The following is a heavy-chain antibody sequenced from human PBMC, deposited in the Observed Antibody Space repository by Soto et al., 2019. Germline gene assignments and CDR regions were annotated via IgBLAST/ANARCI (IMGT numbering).Heavy chain of an antibody. V-gene: IGHV3-23*01. Sequence: GGSLRLSCAASGFTFSSYTMGWVRQAPGKGLEWVSDISGSGTNTYYIDSVKGRFTISRDNSKNTLYLEMNGLRAEDTAVYYCAKAVMVVGSAYNVWGQGTMVTFS. CDR1: GFTFSSYT. CDR3: AKAVMVVGSAYNV. CDR2: ISGSGTNT. J-gene: IGHJ3*01. D-gene: IGHD2-15*01.